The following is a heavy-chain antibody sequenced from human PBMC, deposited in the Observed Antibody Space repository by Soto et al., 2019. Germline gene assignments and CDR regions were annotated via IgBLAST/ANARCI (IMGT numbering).Heavy chain of an antibody. CDR2: ISWNSGSI. D-gene: IGHD3-3*01. V-gene: IGHV3-9*01. CDR3: AKDISFGVVISYGMDV. CDR1: GFTFDYYA. Sequence: GGSLRLSCAASGFTFDYYAMHWVRQAPGKGLEWVSGISWNSGSIGYADSVKGRFTISRDNAKNSLYLQMNSLRAEDTALYYCAKDISFGVVISYGMDVWGQGTTVTVSS. J-gene: IGHJ6*02.